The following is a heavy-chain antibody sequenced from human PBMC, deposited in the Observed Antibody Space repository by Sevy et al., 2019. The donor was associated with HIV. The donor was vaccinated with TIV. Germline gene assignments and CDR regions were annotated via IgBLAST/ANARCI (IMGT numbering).Heavy chain of an antibody. Sequence: ASVKVSCKAPGGTFSSYAISWVRQAPGQGLEWMGGIIPIFGTANYAQKFQGRVTITADKSTSTAYMELSSLRSEDTAVYYCARVGSGWYREDYYYYMDVWGKGTTVTVSS. CDR2: IIPIFGTA. V-gene: IGHV1-69*06. CDR3: ARVGSGWYREDYYYYMDV. D-gene: IGHD6-19*01. CDR1: GGTFSSYA. J-gene: IGHJ6*03.